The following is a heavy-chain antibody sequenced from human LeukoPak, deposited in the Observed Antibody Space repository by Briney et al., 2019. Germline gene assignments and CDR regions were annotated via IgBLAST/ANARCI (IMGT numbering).Heavy chain of an antibody. CDR3: ARVWVSLRRKIDY. D-gene: IGHD3-16*01. CDR2: IYYSGST. CDR1: GGSISSYY. J-gene: IGHJ4*02. V-gene: IGHV4-59*01. Sequence: SETLSLTCTVSGGSISSYYWSWIRQPPGKGLEWIGYIYYSGSTNYNPSLKSRVTISVDTSKNQFSLKLSSVTAADTAVYYCARVWVSLRRKIDYWGQGTLVTVSS.